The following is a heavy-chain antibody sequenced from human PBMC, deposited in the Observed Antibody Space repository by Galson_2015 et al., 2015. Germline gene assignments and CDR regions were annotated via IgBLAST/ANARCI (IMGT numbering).Heavy chain of an antibody. CDR1: GFTFSSYG. Sequence: SLRLSCAASGFTFSSYGMHWVRQAPGKGLEWVAVIWYDGSNKYYADSVKGRFTISRDNSKNTLYLQMNSLRAEDTAVYYCARDGGDCSSTSCYGYYGMDVWGQGTTVTVSS. V-gene: IGHV3-33*01. CDR2: IWYDGSNK. J-gene: IGHJ6*02. CDR3: ARDGGDCSSTSCYGYYGMDV. D-gene: IGHD2-2*01.